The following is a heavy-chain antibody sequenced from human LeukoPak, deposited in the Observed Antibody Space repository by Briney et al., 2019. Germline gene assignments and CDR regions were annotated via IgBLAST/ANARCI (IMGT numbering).Heavy chain of an antibody. J-gene: IGHJ4*02. CDR2: VYYSGST. Sequence: SETLSLTCSVSGDFITAYYWSWIRQPPGKGLEWIGYVYYSGSTEYNPSLRSRVTISLEMSKHQFSLNLTSVTAADTAVYYCARTLSRWDPFDYWGQGTLVTVSS. CDR3: ARTLSRWDPFDY. CDR1: GDFITAYY. V-gene: IGHV4-59*01. D-gene: IGHD1-26*01.